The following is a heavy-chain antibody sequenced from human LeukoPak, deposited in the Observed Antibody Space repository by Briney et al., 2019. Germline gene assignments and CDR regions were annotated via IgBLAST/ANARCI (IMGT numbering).Heavy chain of an antibody. CDR1: GGSISSSSYY. D-gene: IGHD2-21*01. Sequence: SETLSLPCTVSGGSISSSSYYWGWIRQPPGKGLEWIGSIYYSGSTYYNPSLKSRVTISVDTSKNQFSLKLSSVTAADTAVYYCARPTNCGGDCYSTPDAFDIWGQGTMVTVSS. CDR2: IYYSGST. V-gene: IGHV4-39*01. CDR3: ARPTNCGGDCYSTPDAFDI. J-gene: IGHJ3*02.